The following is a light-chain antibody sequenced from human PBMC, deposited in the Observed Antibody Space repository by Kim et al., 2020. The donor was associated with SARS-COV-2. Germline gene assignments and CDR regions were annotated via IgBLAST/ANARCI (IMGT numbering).Light chain of an antibody. J-gene: IGLJ2*01. CDR3: AAWDDSLNGYVV. Sequence: RVTISCSGSSYNIGSNTVNWYQQLPGTAPKLLIYSNKQRPSGVPDRFSGSKSGTSASLAISGLQSEDEADYYCAAWDDSLNGYVVFGGGTQLTVL. CDR1: SYNIGSNT. CDR2: SNK. V-gene: IGLV1-44*01.